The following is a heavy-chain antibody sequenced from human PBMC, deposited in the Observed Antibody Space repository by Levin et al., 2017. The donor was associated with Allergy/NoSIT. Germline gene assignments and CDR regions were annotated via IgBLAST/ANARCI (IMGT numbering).Heavy chain of an antibody. V-gene: IGHV3-23*01. CDR1: GFTFSSYA. J-gene: IGHJ5*02. CDR2: ISGSGGST. Sequence: GGSLRLSCAASGFTFSSYAMSWVRQAPGKGLEWVSAISGSGGSTYYADSVKGRFTISRDNSKNTLYLQMNSLRAEDTAVYYCAKDGDSSGWFGGWFDPWGQGTLVTVSS. CDR3: AKDGDSSGWFGGWFDP. D-gene: IGHD6-19*01.